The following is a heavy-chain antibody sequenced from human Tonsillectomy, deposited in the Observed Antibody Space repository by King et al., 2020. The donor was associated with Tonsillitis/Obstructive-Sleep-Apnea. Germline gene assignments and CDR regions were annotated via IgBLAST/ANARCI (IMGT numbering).Heavy chain of an antibody. CDR1: GYTFTGYY. D-gene: IGHD6-6*01. CDR3: ARGHSSSSSFDY. CDR2: INPNSGGT. V-gene: IGHV1-2*04. Sequence: QSQLVQSGAEVKEPGASVKVSCKASGYTFTGYYMFWVRQAPGQGIEWMGWINPNSGGTNYAQKFQGWVTMTRDTSLGTAYMELTRLRSDDTAVYYCARGHSSSSSFDYWGQGTLVTVSS. J-gene: IGHJ4*02.